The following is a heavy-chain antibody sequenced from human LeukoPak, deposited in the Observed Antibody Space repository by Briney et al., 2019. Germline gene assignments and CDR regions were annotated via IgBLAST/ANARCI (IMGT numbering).Heavy chain of an antibody. D-gene: IGHD1-26*01. CDR1: GFTFSSYV. Sequence: GGSLRLSCAASGFTFSSYVMSWVRQAPGKELEWVSAISGSGVGTYYADSVKGRFTISRDNSKNTLSLQMNSLRTEDTAVYYCAKSSGSYSRGFDYWGQGTLVTVSS. CDR3: AKSSGSYSRGFDY. CDR2: ISGSGVGT. J-gene: IGHJ4*02. V-gene: IGHV3-23*01.